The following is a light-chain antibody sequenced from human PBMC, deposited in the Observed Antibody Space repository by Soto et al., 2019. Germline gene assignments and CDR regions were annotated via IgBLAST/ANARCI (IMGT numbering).Light chain of an antibody. CDR1: ENVRTF. Sequence: EVVLTQSPATLSLSPGERAPLSCRASENVRTFVDWYQQKPGQAPRLLIYGASDRATGIPARFSGSGSGTDFTLTISNLEPEDFAVYYCQQHSHWPPWTSGQGTKVDIK. J-gene: IGKJ1*01. V-gene: IGKV3-11*01. CDR2: GAS. CDR3: QQHSHWPPWT.